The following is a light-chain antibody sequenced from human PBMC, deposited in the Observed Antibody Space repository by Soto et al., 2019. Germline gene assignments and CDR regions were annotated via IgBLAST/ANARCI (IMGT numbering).Light chain of an antibody. V-gene: IGKV4-1*01. J-gene: IGKJ5*01. CDR1: QIVLLSSNNKDY. Sequence: DIVMSQSPDSLAVSLGERSTIDCKCSQIVLLSSNNKDYLAWYQKKPGQPPKLVIYWASTRDSGVPDRFSGSGSGTDFTLTISNLQAEDVAVYYCQQYYNIPITFGQGTRLEIK. CDR2: WAS. CDR3: QQYYNIPIT.